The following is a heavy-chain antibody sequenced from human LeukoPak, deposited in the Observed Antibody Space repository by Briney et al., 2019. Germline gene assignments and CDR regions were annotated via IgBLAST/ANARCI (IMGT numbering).Heavy chain of an antibody. CDR2: ISGGGGST. CDR3: AKRVKYSTSWYYFDD. CDR1: GFTFSSYA. J-gene: IGHJ4*02. D-gene: IGHD5-18*01. Sequence: GGSLRLSCAASGFTFSSYAMSWVRQAPGKGPEWVSAISGGGGSTYYADSVKGRFTISRDNSKNTLYLQMNSLRAEDTAVYYCAKRVKYSTSWYYFDDWGQGTLVTVSS. V-gene: IGHV3-23*01.